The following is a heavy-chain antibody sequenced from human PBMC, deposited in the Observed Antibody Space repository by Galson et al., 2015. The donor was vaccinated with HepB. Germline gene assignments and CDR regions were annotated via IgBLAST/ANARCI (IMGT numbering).Heavy chain of an antibody. V-gene: IGHV5-51*01. D-gene: IGHD2-15*01. CDR2: IYPGDSDT. Sequence: QSGAEVKKPGESLKISCKGSGYSFTSYWIGWVRQMPGKGLEWMGIIYPGDSDTRYSPSFQGQVTISADKSISTAYLQWSSLKASDTAMYYCTRNLLGYCSGGSCPYGMDVWGQGTTVTVSS. CDR1: GYSFTSYW. J-gene: IGHJ6*02. CDR3: TRNLLGYCSGGSCPYGMDV.